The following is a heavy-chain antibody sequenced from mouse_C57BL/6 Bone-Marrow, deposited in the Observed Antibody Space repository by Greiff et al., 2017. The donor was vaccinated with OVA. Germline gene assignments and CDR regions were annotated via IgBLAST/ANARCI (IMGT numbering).Heavy chain of an antibody. J-gene: IGHJ2*01. D-gene: IGHD2-4*01. Sequence: QVQLQQSGAELARPGASVKLSCKASGYTFTSYGISWVKQRTGQGLEWIGEIYPRSGNTYYNEKFKGKATLTADKSSSTAYMELRSLTSEDSAVYFCARGNDYEEGFDYWGQGTTLTVSS. CDR3: ARGNDYEEGFDY. CDR2: IYPRSGNT. V-gene: IGHV1-81*01. CDR1: GYTFTSYG.